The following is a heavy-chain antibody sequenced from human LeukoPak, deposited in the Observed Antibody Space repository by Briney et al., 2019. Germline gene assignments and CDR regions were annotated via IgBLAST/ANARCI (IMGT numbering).Heavy chain of an antibody. CDR3: AKDPPRYEYSYGYS. D-gene: IGHD5-18*01. V-gene: IGHV3-23*01. J-gene: IGHJ4*02. CDR1: GFTFSSYA. Sequence: GGSLRLSCAASGFTFSSYAMSWVRQAPGKGLEWVSAISGSGGSTYYADSVKGRFTISRDNSKNTLYLQMNSLRAGDTAVYYCAKDPPRYEYSYGYSWGQGTLVTVSS. CDR2: ISGSGGST.